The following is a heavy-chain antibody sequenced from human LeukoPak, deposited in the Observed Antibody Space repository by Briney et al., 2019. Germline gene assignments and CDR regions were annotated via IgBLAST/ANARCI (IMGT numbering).Heavy chain of an antibody. CDR3: ARDYYGAGSYGSVDF. D-gene: IGHD3-10*01. V-gene: IGHV6-1*01. CDR2: TYYRTKWFT. J-gene: IGHJ4*02. Sequence: SQTLSLTCAISGDNISSNDATWNWIRQSPSRGLEWLGRTYYRTKWFTDYAISVRSRITINSDSSRNQFSLQLSSVTPEDTAVYYCARDYYGAGSYGSVDFWGQGTLVTVSS. CDR1: GDNISSNDAT.